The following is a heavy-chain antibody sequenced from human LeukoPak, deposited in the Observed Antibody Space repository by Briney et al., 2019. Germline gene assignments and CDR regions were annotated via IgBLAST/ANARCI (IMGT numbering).Heavy chain of an antibody. CDR1: GFTLSSNW. Sequence: GGSLRLSCEASGFTLSSNWMGWVRQAPGKGLEWMANINLGGSEKYYVDSLEGRFTVSRDNAKNSLYLQMNRPRPEDTAVYYCVRYTSGTLDYWGQGTLVTVSS. CDR3: VRYTSGTLDY. J-gene: IGHJ4*02. D-gene: IGHD6-13*01. CDR2: INLGGSEK. V-gene: IGHV3-7*01.